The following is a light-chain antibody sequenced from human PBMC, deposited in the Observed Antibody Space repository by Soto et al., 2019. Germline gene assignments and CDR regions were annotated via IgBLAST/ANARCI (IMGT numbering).Light chain of an antibody. Sequence: IALTQSPGTLSLSPGERATLSCTASQRVSSNYVAWYQHKPGQAPRLLIHGASIRATGIPDRFSGSGSGTDFTLTISRLEPEDFAVYYCHQYGTLPYAFGEGNKLQIK. J-gene: IGKJ2*01. CDR1: QRVSSNY. CDR2: GAS. CDR3: HQYGTLPYA. V-gene: IGKV3-20*01.